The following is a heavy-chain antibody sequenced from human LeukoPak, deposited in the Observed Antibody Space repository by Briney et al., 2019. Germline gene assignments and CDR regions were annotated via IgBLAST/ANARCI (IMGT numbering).Heavy chain of an antibody. CDR2: IYYSGST. CDR3: ARVTDQGCDY. CDR1: GGSISSSNYY. Sequence: SETLSLTCTVSGGSISSSNYYWGWIRQPPGKGLEWIGNIYYSGSTYYNPSLRSRVTISVDTSKNQFSLKLSSVTAADTAVYYCARVTDQGCDYWGQGTLVTVSS. J-gene: IGHJ4*02. D-gene: IGHD4/OR15-4a*01. V-gene: IGHV4-39*07.